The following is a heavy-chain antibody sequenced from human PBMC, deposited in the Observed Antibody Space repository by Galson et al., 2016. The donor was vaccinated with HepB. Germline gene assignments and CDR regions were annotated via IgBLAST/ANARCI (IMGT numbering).Heavy chain of an antibody. V-gene: IGHV3-48*02. CDR3: ARGLVTTVVTPFDY. CDR1: GFTFSSYT. Sequence: SLRLSCAASGFTFSSYTMNWVRQAPGKGLEWVSYISSSSSTIYYADSVKGRFTISRDNANNSLYLQMNSLRDEDTAVYYCARGLVTTVVTPFDYWGQGTLVTVSS. D-gene: IGHD4-23*01. CDR2: ISSSSSTI. J-gene: IGHJ4*02.